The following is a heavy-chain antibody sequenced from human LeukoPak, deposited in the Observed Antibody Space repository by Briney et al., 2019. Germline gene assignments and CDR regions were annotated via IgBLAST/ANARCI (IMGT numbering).Heavy chain of an antibody. CDR3: ARDGYSYGYGWFDP. Sequence: SETLSLTCTVSGGSISSYYLSWIRQPPGKGLEWIGYIYYSGSTNYNPSLKSRVTISVDTSKNQFSLKLSSVTAADTAVYYCARDGYSYGYGWFDPWGQGTLVTVSS. CDR1: GGSISSYY. CDR2: IYYSGST. D-gene: IGHD5-18*01. J-gene: IGHJ5*02. V-gene: IGHV4-59*01.